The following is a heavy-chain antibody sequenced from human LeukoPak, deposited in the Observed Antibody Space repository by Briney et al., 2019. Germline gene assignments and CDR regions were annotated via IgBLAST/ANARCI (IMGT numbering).Heavy chain of an antibody. J-gene: IGHJ4*02. V-gene: IGHV1-2*02. CDR3: ASPSSSRGRYYYDSSGYQNYYFDY. D-gene: IGHD3-22*01. CDR1: GYTFTSYG. Sequence: ASVKVSCKASGYTFTSYGISWVRQAPGQGLEWMGWINPNSGGTNYAQKFQGRVTMTRDTSISTAYMELSRLRSDDTAVYYCASPSSSRGRYYYDSSGYQNYYFDYWGQGTLVTVSS. CDR2: INPNSGGT.